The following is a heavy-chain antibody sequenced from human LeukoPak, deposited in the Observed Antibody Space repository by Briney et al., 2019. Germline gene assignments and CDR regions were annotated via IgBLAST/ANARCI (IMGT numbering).Heavy chain of an antibody. CDR1: GFTFSDYC. CDR2: ISSSGSTM. D-gene: IGHD3-22*01. V-gene: IGHV3-11*01. Sequence: GGSLRLSCAASGFTFSDYCMSWIRQAPGKGLGWVSFISSSGSTMYYADSVKGRFTISRDNAKNSLYLQMNSLRAEDTAVYYCATRGPDSSGFYRFDYWGQGTLVTVSS. CDR3: ATRGPDSSGFYRFDY. J-gene: IGHJ4*02.